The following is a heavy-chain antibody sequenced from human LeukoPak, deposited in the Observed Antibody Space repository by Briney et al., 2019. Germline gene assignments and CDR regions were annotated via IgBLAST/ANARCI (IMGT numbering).Heavy chain of an antibody. D-gene: IGHD3-10*01. V-gene: IGHV4-30-4*01. CDR2: IYYSGST. Sequence: SETLSLTCTVSGGSISSGDYYWSWIRQPPGTGLEWIGYIYYSGSTYYNPSLKSRVTISVDTSRNQFSLKLNSVTAADTAVYFWGKEGPGVRNFDLWGRGTLVTVSS. J-gene: IGHJ2*01. CDR3: GKEGPGVRNFDL. CDR1: GGSISSGDYY.